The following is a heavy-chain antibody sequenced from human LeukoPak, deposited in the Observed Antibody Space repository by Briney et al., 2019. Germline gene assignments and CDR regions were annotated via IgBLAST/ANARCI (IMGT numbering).Heavy chain of an antibody. CDR1: GYKFNAYW. V-gene: IGHV5-51*01. J-gene: IGHJ3*01. Sequence: ESLKISCKGSGYKFNAYWIAWVRQMPGKGLEWMGIIYPGDSDTRYSPSFQGQVTISADKSVSIAYLQWSSLKASDTAMYYCARPNITSYYDSRGYDAFDVWGQGTMVIVSS. CDR2: IYPGDSDT. D-gene: IGHD3-22*01. CDR3: ARPNITSYYDSRGYDAFDV.